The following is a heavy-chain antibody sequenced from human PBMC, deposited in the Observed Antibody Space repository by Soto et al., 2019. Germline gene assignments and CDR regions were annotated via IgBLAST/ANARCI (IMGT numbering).Heavy chain of an antibody. J-gene: IGHJ4*02. CDR2: VYYRGRS. CDR1: GGSVTNSSYY. CDR3: VSQRTTVPTQAHFDY. Sequence: SETLSLTCTVSGGSVTNSSYYWGWIRQSPGKGLDWIGSVYYRGRSYSKSSVKSRVTISVDTSKNRFSLSLNSVTASDTAVYFCVSQRTTVPTQAHFDYWGPGAQVTVSS. V-gene: IGHV4-39*01. D-gene: IGHD4-17*01.